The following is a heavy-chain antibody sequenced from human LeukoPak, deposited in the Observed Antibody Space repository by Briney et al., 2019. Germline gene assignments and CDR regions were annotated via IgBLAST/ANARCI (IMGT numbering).Heavy chain of an antibody. CDR2: IYTSGST. D-gene: IGHD3-22*01. J-gene: IGHJ3*02. Sequence: SETLSLTCTVSGGSISSHYWSWIRLPAGKGLELIGRIYTSGSTNSNPSLKSRVTMSVDTSKNQFSLMLSSVTAADTAVYYCVRGLYDSSTYRAFHIWGQGTMVTVSS. CDR1: GGSISSHY. V-gene: IGHV4-4*07. CDR3: VRGLYDSSTYRAFHI.